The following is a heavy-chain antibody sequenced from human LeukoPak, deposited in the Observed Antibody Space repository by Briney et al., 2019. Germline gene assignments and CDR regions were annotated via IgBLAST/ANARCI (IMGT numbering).Heavy chain of an antibody. CDR2: TYPGDSDT. D-gene: IGHD1-26*01. CDR1: GYSFTSYW. V-gene: IGHV5-51*03. J-gene: IGHJ4*02. CDR3: ARRETGSTFDY. Sequence: GESLKISCKGSGYSFTSYWIGWVRQMPGKGLEWMGITYPGDSDTRYRPPFQGQVTISADKSISTAYLQWSSLKASDTAIYYCARRETGSTFDYWGQGTLVTVSS.